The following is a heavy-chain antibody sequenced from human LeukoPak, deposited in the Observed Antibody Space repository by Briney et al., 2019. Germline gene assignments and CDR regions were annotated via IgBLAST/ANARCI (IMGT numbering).Heavy chain of an antibody. CDR2: IRYDGSNK. D-gene: IGHD1-20*01. J-gene: IGHJ4*02. V-gene: IGHV3-30*02. CDR1: GFTFSSYG. Sequence: RTGGSLRLSCAASGFTFSSYGMHWVRQAPGKGLEWVAFIRYDGSNKYYADSVKGRFTISRDNSKNTLYLQMNSLRAEDTAVYYCARDSPTVNWNLVYWGQGTLVTVSS. CDR3: ARDSPTVNWNLVY.